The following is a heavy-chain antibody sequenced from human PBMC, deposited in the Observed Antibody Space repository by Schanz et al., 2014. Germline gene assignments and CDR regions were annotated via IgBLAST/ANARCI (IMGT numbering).Heavy chain of an antibody. CDR3: ARDQSPYTNSSDVRYFDY. CDR2: INVGNGNM. D-gene: IGHD6-6*01. V-gene: IGHV1-3*01. CDR1: GGTFSTYV. Sequence: VQLEQSGAEVKKPGSSVKVSCKASGGTFSTYVVVCVRQAPGQGLEWMGWINVGNGNMKYSQKFQGRVTITRDTSASTAYMDLRSLRSDDTAVYYCARDQSPYTNSSDVRYFDYWGQGSLVTVSS. J-gene: IGHJ4*02.